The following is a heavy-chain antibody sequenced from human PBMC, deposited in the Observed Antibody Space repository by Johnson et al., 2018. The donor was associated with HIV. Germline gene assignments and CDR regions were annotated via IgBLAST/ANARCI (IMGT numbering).Heavy chain of an antibody. D-gene: IGHD6-19*01. CDR3: ARDSGWGLGAFDI. J-gene: IGHJ3*02. Sequence: QVQLVESGGGVVQPGKSLRLSCAASGFTFSSSAMHWVRQAPGQGLQWVALISYDGSIKYFADSVKGRFTISRDNSKNTLHLQMNDLRAEDTALYYCARDSGWGLGAFDIWGHGTMVTVSS. CDR2: ISYDGSIK. CDR1: GFTFSSSA. V-gene: IGHV3-30-3*01.